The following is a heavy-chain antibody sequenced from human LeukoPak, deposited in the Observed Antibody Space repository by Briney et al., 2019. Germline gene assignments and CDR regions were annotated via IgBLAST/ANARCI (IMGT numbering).Heavy chain of an antibody. D-gene: IGHD2-15*01. CDR2: IYSGGST. J-gene: IGHJ4*02. V-gene: IGHV3-53*01. CDR1: GFTVSSNY. CDR3: ASQECGGSGGSCYPSEY. Sequence: GGSLRLSCAASGFTVSSNYMSWVRQAPGKGLEWVSVIYSGGSTYYADSVKGRFTISRDNSKNTLYLQMNSLRAEDTAVYYCASQECGGSGGSCYPSEYWGQGTLVTVSS.